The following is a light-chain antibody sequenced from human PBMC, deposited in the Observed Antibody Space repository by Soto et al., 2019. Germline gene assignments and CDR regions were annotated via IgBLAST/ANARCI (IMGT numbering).Light chain of an antibody. CDR2: DAS. V-gene: IGKV1-33*01. CDR1: QDISNN. Sequence: DIQMTQSPSSLSASVGDRVTITCQASQDISNNLHWYQVKPGKAPKLLIYDASNLETVVPSRFSGSGSGTDFTFYISSLESGDVATYYCHEYDDLPRAFGHVTKLQVK. CDR3: HEYDDLPRA. J-gene: IGKJ2*01.